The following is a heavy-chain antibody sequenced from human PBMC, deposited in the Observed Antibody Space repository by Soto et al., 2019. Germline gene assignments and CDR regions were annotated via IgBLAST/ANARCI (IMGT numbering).Heavy chain of an antibody. D-gene: IGHD5-18*01. CDR1: GYTFTSYA. J-gene: IGHJ4*02. CDR2: INAGNGNT. Sequence: QVQLVQSGAEVKKPGASVKVSCKASGYTFTSYAMHWVRQAPGQRLEWMGWINAGNGNTKYSQKFQGRVIITRDTSAITSYMEPSSLRSEATAVYYCARDPGYSYGYNWGQGTLVTVSS. CDR3: ARDPGYSYGYN. V-gene: IGHV1-3*01.